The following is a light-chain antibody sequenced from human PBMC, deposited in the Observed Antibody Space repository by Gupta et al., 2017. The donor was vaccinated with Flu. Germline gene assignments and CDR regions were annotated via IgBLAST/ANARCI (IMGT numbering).Light chain of an antibody. CDR3: QAWNSGTWV. J-gene: IGLJ3*02. Sequence: SPGQTASITCSGDNLGNKYASWYQQKPGQSPVLVIYQDGKRPSGIPERFSGSNSGNTATLTISGTQAMDEADYYRQAWNSGTWVFGGGTKLTVL. CDR1: NLGNKY. V-gene: IGLV3-1*01. CDR2: QDG.